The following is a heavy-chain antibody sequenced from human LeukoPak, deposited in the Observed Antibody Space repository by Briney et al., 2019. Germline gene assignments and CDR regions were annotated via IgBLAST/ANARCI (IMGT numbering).Heavy chain of an antibody. V-gene: IGHV4-39*01. CDR3: ARQSFFIPIFPRFDP. Sequence: IPSETLSLTCTVSGGSISSSSYSWGWIRQPPGKGLEWIGSIYYSGSTYYNPSLKSRVTISVDTSKNQFSLKLSSVTAADTAVYYCARQSFFIPIFPRFDPWGQGTLVTVSS. CDR2: IYYSGST. CDR1: GGSISSSSYS. J-gene: IGHJ5*02. D-gene: IGHD3-3*01.